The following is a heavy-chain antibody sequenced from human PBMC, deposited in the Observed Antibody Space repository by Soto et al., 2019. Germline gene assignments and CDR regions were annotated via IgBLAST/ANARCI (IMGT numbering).Heavy chain of an antibody. CDR1: GGSISSSSYY. CDR2: IYYSGST. J-gene: IGHJ4*02. D-gene: IGHD3-10*01. Sequence: QLQLQESGPGLVKPSETLSLTCTVSGGSISSSSYYWGWIRQPPGKGLEWIGSIYYSGSTYYNPSLKSRVTISVDTSKNQFSLKLSSVTAADTAVYYCARHGLLWFGDPHLTDFDYWGQGTLVTVSS. V-gene: IGHV4-39*01. CDR3: ARHGLLWFGDPHLTDFDY.